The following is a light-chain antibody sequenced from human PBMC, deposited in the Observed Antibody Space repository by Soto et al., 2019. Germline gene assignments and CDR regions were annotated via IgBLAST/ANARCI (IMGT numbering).Light chain of an antibody. CDR1: QSVSSSY. V-gene: IGKV3-20*01. Sequence: IVLTHSPGTLSFSPGEMATLSFGAIQSVSSSYLAWYQQKPGQAPRLLIYGASSRATGIPDRFSGSGSGTEFTLTISSLQSEDFAVYYCQQYNTWPPITFGQGTRLEIK. CDR2: GAS. CDR3: QQYNTWPPIT. J-gene: IGKJ5*01.